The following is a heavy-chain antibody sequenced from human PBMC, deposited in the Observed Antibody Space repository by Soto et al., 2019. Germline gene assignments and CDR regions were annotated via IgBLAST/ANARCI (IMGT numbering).Heavy chain of an antibody. CDR3: ARHFPISSGWSSVCFDY. CDR1: GGSISSSSYY. J-gene: IGHJ4*02. CDR2: IYYSGST. Sequence: SETLSLTCTFSGGSISSSSYYWGWIRQPPGKGLEWIGSIYYSGSTYYNPSLKSRVTISVDTSKNQFSLKLSSVTAADTAVYYCARHFPISSGWSSVCFDYWGQGTLVTVSS. D-gene: IGHD6-19*01. V-gene: IGHV4-39*01.